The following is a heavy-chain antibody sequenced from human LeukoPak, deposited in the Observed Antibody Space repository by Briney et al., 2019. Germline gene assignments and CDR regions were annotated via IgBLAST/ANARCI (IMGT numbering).Heavy chain of an antibody. V-gene: IGHV4-59*01. CDR1: GGSISSYY. CDR3: ARDRGEYYFDY. CDR2: IYYSGST. Sequence: SETLSLTCTVSGGSISSYYWSWIRQPPGKGLEWIGYIYYSGSTNYNPSLKSRVTISVDTSKNQFSLKLSSVTAADTAVYYCARDRGEYYFDYWGQGTLVTVSS. J-gene: IGHJ4*02.